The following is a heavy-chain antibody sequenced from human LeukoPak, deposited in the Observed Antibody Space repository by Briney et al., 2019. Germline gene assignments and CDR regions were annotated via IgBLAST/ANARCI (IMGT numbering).Heavy chain of an antibody. CDR1: GGSISSGGYY. CDR3: ARDYYGSGSYWGYDY. CDR2: IYYSGST. Sequence: SETLSLTCTVSGGSISSGGYYWSWIRQHPGKGLEWIGYIYYSGSTYYNPSLKSRVTISIDTSKNQFSLKLSSVTAADTAVYYCARDYYGSGSYWGYDYWGQGTLVTVSS. V-gene: IGHV4-31*03. J-gene: IGHJ4*02. D-gene: IGHD3-10*01.